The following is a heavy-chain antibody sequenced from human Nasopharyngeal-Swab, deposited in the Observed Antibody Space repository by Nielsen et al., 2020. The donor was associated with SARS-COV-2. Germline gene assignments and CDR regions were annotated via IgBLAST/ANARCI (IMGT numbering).Heavy chain of an antibody. CDR1: GGSITGYY. J-gene: IGHJ6*02. CDR3: ARDRPNYGMDV. Sequence: SETLSLTCTVSGGSITGYYWSWIRQPPGKGLEWIGNIYYTGSTKYNPSLKSRVTISIDASKYQFSLKLTPVTAADTAVYYCARDRPNYGMDVWGRGTTVTVS. V-gene: IGHV4-59*01. CDR2: IYYTGST.